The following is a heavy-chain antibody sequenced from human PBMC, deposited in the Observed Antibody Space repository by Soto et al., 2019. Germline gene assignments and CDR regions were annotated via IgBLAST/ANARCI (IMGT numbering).Heavy chain of an antibody. CDR3: TAYRRAEAPKWFDP. CDR1: EFTFTKAW. Sequence: EVQLVESGGGLVKPGGSLRLSCAASEFTFTKAWMSWVRQAPGKGLEWVARIKSKADAGTTNYAAPVKGRFTISRDDSKTTLYLQMNSLNTDDTAVYYRTAYRRAEAPKWFDPWGQGTRVTVSS. J-gene: IGHJ5*02. D-gene: IGHD6-19*01. V-gene: IGHV3-15*01. CDR2: IKSKADAGTT.